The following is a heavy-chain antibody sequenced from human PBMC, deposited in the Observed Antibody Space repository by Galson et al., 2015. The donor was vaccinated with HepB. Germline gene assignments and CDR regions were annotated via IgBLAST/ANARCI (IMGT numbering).Heavy chain of an antibody. CDR2: IYSTGVT. D-gene: IGHD3-10*01. CDR1: GFTVSDNH. CDR3: TRHTAGTFDY. V-gene: IGHV3-66*04. Sequence: SLRLSCAVSGFTVSDNHMTWVRQAPGQGLEWISLIYSTGVTYYADSVKGRFTISRDNSKNTLYLQMNSLRVEDTAVYYCTRHTAGTFDYWGQGTLVTVSS. J-gene: IGHJ4*02.